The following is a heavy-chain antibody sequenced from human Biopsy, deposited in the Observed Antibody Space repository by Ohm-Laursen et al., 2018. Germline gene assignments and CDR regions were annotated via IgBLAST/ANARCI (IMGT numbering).Heavy chain of an antibody. J-gene: IGHJ6*02. V-gene: IGHV4-34*01. D-gene: IGHD6-13*01. CDR1: GGSFNGYF. CDR2: ITQSGST. CDR3: ARVPLPGIGAAYQGRFLYGMDV. Sequence: LQTLSLTCAVYGGSFNGYFWSWIRQPPGKGLEWIGDITQSGSTNYSPSLKGRVTISVDTAKKQFSLSLRSVTAADTAVYYCARVPLPGIGAAYQGRFLYGMDVWGQGTTVSVSS.